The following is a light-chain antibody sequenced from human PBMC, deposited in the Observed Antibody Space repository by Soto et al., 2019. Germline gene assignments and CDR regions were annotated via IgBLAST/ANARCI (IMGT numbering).Light chain of an antibody. CDR3: SSYTISNTLV. J-gene: IGLJ1*01. CDR1: SSDVGGYNY. Sequence: HSALTQPASVSGSPGQSITISCTGTSSDVGGYNYVSWYQQYPGKAPKLMIYDVSNRPSGVSNRFSGSKSGNTASLTISGLQAEDEADYYCSSYTISNTLVFGSGTQLTVL. CDR2: DVS. V-gene: IGLV2-14*01.